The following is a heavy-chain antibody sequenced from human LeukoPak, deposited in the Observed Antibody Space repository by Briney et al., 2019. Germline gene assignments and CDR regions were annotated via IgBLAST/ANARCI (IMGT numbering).Heavy chain of an antibody. CDR3: ARDRIAVAGPDY. J-gene: IGHJ4*02. CDR1: GYTFTGYY. Sequence: ASVKVSCKASGYTFTGYYMHWVRQAPGQGLEWMGWINPNSGVTNYAQKFQGKVTMTRDTSITTAYMDLNRLRSDDTAVYYCARDRIAVAGPDYWGQGTLVTVSS. V-gene: IGHV1-2*02. CDR2: INPNSGVT. D-gene: IGHD6-19*01.